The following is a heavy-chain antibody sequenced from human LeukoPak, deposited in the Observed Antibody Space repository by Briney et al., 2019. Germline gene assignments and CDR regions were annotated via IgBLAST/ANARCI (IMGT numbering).Heavy chain of an antibody. CDR1: GYTFTSYG. CDR2: ISAYNGNT. CDR3: ARVSAHPFWFDP. Sequence: ASVKVSCKASGYTFTSYGISWVRQAPGQGLEWMGWISAYNGNTNYAQKLQGRVTTTTDTSTSTAYMELRSLRSDDTAVYYCARVSAHPFWFDPWGQGTLVTVSS. J-gene: IGHJ5*02. V-gene: IGHV1-18*01.